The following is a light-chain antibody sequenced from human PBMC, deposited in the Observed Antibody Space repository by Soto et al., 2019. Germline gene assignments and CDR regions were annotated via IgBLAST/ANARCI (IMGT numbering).Light chain of an antibody. V-gene: IGKV1-39*01. CDR2: GAS. CDR3: KQSYSPPYT. Sequence: DIQTTQSPSSLSASVGDRVTITCRASQSISSCLNWYQQKPGKAPKLLIYGASSLQSGVPSRFSGSGSGTDFTLTISSLQPEDFEPYSCKQSYSPPYTFGQGTKLEIK. CDR1: QSISSC. J-gene: IGKJ2*01.